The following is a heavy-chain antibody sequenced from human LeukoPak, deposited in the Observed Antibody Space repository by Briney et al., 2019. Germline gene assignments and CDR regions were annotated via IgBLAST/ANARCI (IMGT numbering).Heavy chain of an antibody. V-gene: IGHV4-61*02. J-gene: IGHJ5*02. CDR1: GGSISSGSYY. D-gene: IGHD2-21*01. CDR2: IYTSGST. Sequence: PSQTLSLTCTVSGGSISSGSYYWSWIRQPAGKGLEWIGRIYTSGSTNYNPSLKSRVTISVDTSKNQFSLKLSSATAADTAVYYCARDDGFGLLFNRFDPWGQGTLVTVSS. CDR3: ARDDGFGLLFNRFDP.